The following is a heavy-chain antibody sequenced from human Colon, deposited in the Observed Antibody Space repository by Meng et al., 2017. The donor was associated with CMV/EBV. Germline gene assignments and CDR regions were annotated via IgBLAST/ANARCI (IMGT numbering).Heavy chain of an antibody. J-gene: IGHJ2*01. CDR1: GGSFSGYY. D-gene: IGHD4-11*01. CDR2: IYLSGKT. V-gene: IGHV4-34*01. CDR3: ARDPNNSNFYWYFDL. Sequence: GSLRLSCAVYGGSFSGYYWSWIRQPPGKGLEWIGEIYLSGKTNYNTSLKSRVTMSVDTSKNQFSLMMTSVTAADTAVYYCARDPNNSNFYWYFDLWGRGTLVTVSS.